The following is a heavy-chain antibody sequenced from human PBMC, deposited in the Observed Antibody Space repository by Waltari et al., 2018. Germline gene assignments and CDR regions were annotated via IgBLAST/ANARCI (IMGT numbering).Heavy chain of an antibody. J-gene: IGHJ6*02. Sequence: QVQLVESGGGVVQPGGSLRLSCAASDFTFSSSALSWVRQAPGKGLEWVAVISYNGRNIYYVDSVKGRFTISRDNSKKTLYMQMNSLTAEDTAVYYCARDYCDRANCHGMDVWGQGTTVTV. CDR1: DFTFSSSA. CDR2: ISYNGRNI. D-gene: IGHD3-22*01. CDR3: ARDYCDRANCHGMDV. V-gene: IGHV3-30*04.